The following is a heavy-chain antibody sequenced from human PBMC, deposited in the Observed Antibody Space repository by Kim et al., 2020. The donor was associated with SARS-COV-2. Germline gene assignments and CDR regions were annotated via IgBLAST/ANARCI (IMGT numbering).Heavy chain of an antibody. CDR2: INPSGGST. D-gene: IGHD2-2*01. J-gene: IGHJ6*02. CDR3: ARVRTVNCSSTSCFYYYYGMDV. V-gene: IGHV1-46*01. Sequence: ASVKVSCKASGYTFTSYYMHWVRQAPGQGLEWMGIINPSGGSTSYAQKFQGRVTMTRDTSTSTVYMELSSLRSEDMAVYYCARVRTVNCSSTSCFYYYYGMDVWGQGTTVTVSS. CDR1: GYTFTSYY.